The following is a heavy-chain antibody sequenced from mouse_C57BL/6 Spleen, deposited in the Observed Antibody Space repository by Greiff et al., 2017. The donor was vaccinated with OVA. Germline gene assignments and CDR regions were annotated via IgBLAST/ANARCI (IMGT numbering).Heavy chain of an antibody. V-gene: IGHV1-5*01. CDR3: TSRDYDYAWFAY. CDR2: IYPGNSDT. J-gene: IGHJ3*01. D-gene: IGHD2-4*01. Sequence: VQLKESGTVLVRPGASVKMSCKTSGYTFTSYWMHWVKQRPGQGLEWIGAIYPGNSDTSYNQKLQGKATLTADTSARTAYMELSSLTNEDSAVYYCTSRDYDYAWFAYWGQGTLVTVSA. CDR1: GYTFTSYW.